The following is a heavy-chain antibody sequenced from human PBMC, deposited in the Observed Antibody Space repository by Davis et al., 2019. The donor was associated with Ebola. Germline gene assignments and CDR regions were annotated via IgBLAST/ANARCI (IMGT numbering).Heavy chain of an antibody. D-gene: IGHD1-20*01. CDR3: VKELVTGSSYYIDS. Sequence: GGSLRLSCAASGFTFRSYGMNWVRQAPGKGLEWVSDTSGGGVTTDYADSVKGRFTISRDNSKNTLYLQMNSLRAEDTAVYYCVKELVTGSSYYIDSWGQGTLVTVSS. CDR1: GFTFRSYG. J-gene: IGHJ4*02. V-gene: IGHV3-23*01. CDR2: TSGGGVTT.